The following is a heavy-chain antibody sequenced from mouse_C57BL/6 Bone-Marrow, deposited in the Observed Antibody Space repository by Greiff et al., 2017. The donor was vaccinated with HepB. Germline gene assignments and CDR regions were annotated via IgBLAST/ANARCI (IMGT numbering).Heavy chain of an antibody. CDR2: ISDGGSYT. D-gene: IGHD2-1*01. CDR1: GFTFSSYA. CDR3: AREGNLAWFAY. J-gene: IGHJ3*01. Sequence: EVKLVESGGGLVKPGGSLKLSCAASGFTFSSYAMSWVRQTPEKRLEWVATISDGGSYTYYPDNVKGRFTISRDNAKNNLYLQMSHLKSEDTAMYYCAREGNLAWFAYWGQGTRVTVSA. V-gene: IGHV5-4*01.